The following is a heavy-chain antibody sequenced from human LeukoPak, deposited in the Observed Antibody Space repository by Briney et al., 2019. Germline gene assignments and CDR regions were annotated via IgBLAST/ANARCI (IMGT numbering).Heavy chain of an antibody. D-gene: IGHD6-13*01. V-gene: IGHV3-21*01. Sequence: GGSLRLSCAASGFTFSRFAMNWVRQAPGKGLGWVSSISSSSSHIYYADSVKGRFTISRDDAKNSLSLQMNSLRDDDTAVYYCARGGAAAGREYFDFWGQGTLVTVSS. CDR2: ISSSSSHI. CDR3: ARGGAAAGREYFDF. J-gene: IGHJ4*02. CDR1: GFTFSRFA.